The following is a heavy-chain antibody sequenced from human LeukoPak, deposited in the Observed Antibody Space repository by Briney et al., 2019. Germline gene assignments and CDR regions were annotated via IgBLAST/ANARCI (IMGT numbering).Heavy chain of an antibody. CDR1: GFSLSTSGVG. V-gene: IGHV2-5*02. D-gene: IGHD3-22*01. J-gene: IGHJ3*02. Sequence: SGPTLVKPTQTLTLTCTFSGFSLSTSGVGVGWIRQPPGKALEWLALIYWDGDRRYSPSLRSRLTITKDASKNQVDLTMTNMDPVDTATYYCVHRRPDNSGYWTDGTFDIWGQGTMVTVSS. CDR2: IYWDGDR. CDR3: VHRRPDNSGYWTDGTFDI.